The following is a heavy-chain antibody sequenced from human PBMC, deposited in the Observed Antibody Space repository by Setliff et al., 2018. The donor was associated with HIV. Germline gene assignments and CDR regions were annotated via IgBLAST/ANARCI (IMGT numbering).Heavy chain of an antibody. V-gene: IGHV4-39*07. CDR3: ARGPPFAY. CDR2: VSYSGAT. Sequence: TLSLTCSVSGGSSIANTFASTWIRQSPGKGLEYIGDVSYSGATMYTNYNPSLESRVTVSGDTSRHQFSLKLTSVTADDTGIYYCARGPPFAYWGQGLLVTVS. J-gene: IGHJ4*02. CDR1: GGSSIANTFA.